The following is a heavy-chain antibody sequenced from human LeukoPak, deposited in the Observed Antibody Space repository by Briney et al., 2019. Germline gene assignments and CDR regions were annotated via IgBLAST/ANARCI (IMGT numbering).Heavy chain of an antibody. V-gene: IGHV1-18*01. CDR2: ISAYNGNT. CDR1: GYTFTSYG. CDR3: ARDSCSSTSCYQYFDY. J-gene: IGHJ4*02. Sequence: ASVKVSCKASGYTFTSYGISWVRQAPGQGLEWMGWISAYNGNTNYAQKLQGRVTMTTDTSTSTAYMELRSLRSDDTAVYYCARDSCSSTSCYQYFDYWGQGTLVTVSS. D-gene: IGHD2-2*01.